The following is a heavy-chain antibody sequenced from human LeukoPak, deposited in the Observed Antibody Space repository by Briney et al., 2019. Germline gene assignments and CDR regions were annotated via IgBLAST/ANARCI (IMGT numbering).Heavy chain of an antibody. CDR1: GGSFSGYY. D-gene: IGHD4-11*01. CDR2: INDSGST. Sequence: SETLSLTCAVYGGSFSGYYRSWIRQSPGKGLEWIGEINDSGSTNYNPSLKSRVTLSVDTSKNQFSLNLSSVTAADTAVYYCARVRGNYFPDYWGQGTLVTVSS. J-gene: IGHJ4*02. CDR3: ARVRGNYFPDY. V-gene: IGHV4-34*01.